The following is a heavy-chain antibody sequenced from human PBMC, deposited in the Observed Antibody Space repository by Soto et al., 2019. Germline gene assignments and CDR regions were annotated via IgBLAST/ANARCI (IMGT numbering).Heavy chain of an antibody. CDR1: GYTFTSYG. CDR3: ARDLRIAAAGALDY. V-gene: IGHV1-18*01. D-gene: IGHD6-13*01. J-gene: IGHJ4*02. Sequence: QVQLVQSGAEVKKPGASVKVSCKASGYTFTSYGISWVRQAPGQGLEWMGWISAYNGNTNYAQKLQGRVTMTTDTXXSKAYMERRSLRSDDTAVYYCARDLRIAAAGALDYWGQGTLVTVSS. CDR2: ISAYNGNT.